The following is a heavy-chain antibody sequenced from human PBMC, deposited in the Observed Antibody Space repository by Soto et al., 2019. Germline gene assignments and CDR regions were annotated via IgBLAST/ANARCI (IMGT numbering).Heavy chain of an antibody. CDR2: ISYDGSNK. CDR1: GFTFSSYA. Sequence: GGSLRLSCAASGFTFSSYAMHWVRQAPGKGLEWVAVISYDGSNKYYADSVKGRFTISRDNSKNTLYLQMTSLSAEDTAVYYCASGVANLRYWGQETLDTVSS. V-gene: IGHV3-30-3*01. D-gene: IGHD2-15*01. CDR3: ASGVANLRY. J-gene: IGHJ4*01.